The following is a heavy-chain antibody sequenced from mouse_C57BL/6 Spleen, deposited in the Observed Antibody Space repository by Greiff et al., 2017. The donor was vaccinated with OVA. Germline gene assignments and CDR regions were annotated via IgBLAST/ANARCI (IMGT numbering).Heavy chain of an antibody. Sequence: EVQLVESGGGLVQPGGSLSLSCAASGFTFTDYYMSWVRQPPGKALEWLGFIRNKANGYTTEYSASVKGRFTISRDNSQSILYLQMNALRAEDSATYYCARYYYGSSAMDYWGQGTSVTVSS. J-gene: IGHJ4*01. V-gene: IGHV7-3*01. CDR3: ARYYYGSSAMDY. CDR2: IRNKANGYTT. D-gene: IGHD1-1*01. CDR1: GFTFTDYY.